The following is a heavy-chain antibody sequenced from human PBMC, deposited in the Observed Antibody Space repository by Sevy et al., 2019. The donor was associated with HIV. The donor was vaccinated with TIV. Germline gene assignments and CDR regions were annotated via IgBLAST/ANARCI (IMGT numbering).Heavy chain of an antibody. CDR1: GFTFSSYA. V-gene: IGHV3-30-3*01. CDR2: ISYDGSNK. CDR3: ARDRAWESGAFDI. D-gene: IGHD1-26*01. Sequence: GGSLRLSCAASGFTFSSYAMHWVRQAPGKGLEWVAFISYDGSNKYYADSVKGRFTISRDNSKNTLYLQMNSLRAEDTAVYYCARDRAWESGAFDIWGQGTMVTVSS. J-gene: IGHJ3*02.